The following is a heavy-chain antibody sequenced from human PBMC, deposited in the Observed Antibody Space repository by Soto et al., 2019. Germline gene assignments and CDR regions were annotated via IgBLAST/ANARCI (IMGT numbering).Heavy chain of an antibody. CDR1: GGSISSSSYS. V-gene: IGHV4-39*01. Sequence: SETLSLTCIVSGGSISSSSYSWAWIRQPPGKGLEWIGTIYYGGNTYYNPSLKSRVTISVDTSKNQFSLELSSVTAADTAVYYCARGYGRNFDYWGQGTLVTVPS. CDR2: IYYGGNT. D-gene: IGHD5-18*01. CDR3: ARGYGRNFDY. J-gene: IGHJ4*02.